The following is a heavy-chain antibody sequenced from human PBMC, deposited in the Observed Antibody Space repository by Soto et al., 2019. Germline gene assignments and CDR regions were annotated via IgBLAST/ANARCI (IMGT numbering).Heavy chain of an antibody. J-gene: IGHJ6*03. Sequence: GASVTVSCKASGYTSTSYYMHWVRQAPGQGLEWMGIINPSGGNTSYAQKFQGRVTMTRNTSISTAYMELSSLRSEDTAVYYCARAHYGGGDYYYYYYMDVWGKGTTVTVSS. CDR1: GYTSTSYY. V-gene: IGHV1-46*01. CDR2: INPSGGNT. CDR3: ARAHYGGGDYYYYYYMDV. D-gene: IGHD4-17*01.